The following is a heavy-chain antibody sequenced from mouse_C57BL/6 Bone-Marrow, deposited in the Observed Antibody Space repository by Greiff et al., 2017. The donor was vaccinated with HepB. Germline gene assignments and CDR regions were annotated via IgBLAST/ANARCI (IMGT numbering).Heavy chain of an antibody. CDR3: ARSGTGYYAMDY. D-gene: IGHD3-3*01. V-gene: IGHV5-16*01. Sequence: EVKLMESEGGLVQPGSSMKLSCTASGFTFSDYYMAWVRQVPEKGLEWVANINYDGSSTYYLDSLKSRFIISRDNAKNILYLQMSSLKSEDTATYYCARSGTGYYAMDYWGQGTSVTVSS. CDR2: INYDGSST. CDR1: GFTFSDYY. J-gene: IGHJ4*01.